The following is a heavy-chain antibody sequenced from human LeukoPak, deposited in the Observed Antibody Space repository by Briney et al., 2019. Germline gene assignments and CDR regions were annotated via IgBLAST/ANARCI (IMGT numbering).Heavy chain of an antibody. Sequence: SETLSLTCTVSGGSISSSSYYWGWIRQPRGKGLECIESIYHSGNTYYNPSLYSRVTISVDTSKNQFSLRLSSVTAADTAVYYCARQQYYYDSSGYRAPGRWYFDLWGRGTLVTVSS. V-gene: IGHV4-39*01. CDR1: GGSISSSSYY. CDR3: ARQQYYYDSSGYRAPGRWYFDL. CDR2: IYHSGNT. J-gene: IGHJ2*01. D-gene: IGHD3-22*01.